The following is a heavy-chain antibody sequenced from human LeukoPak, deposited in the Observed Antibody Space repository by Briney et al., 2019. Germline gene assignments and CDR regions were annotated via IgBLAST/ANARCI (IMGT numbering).Heavy chain of an antibody. CDR2: ISWNSGSI. CDR1: GFTFDDYA. D-gene: IGHD3-10*01. Sequence: GRSLRLSCAASGFTFDDYAMPWVRQAPGKGLEWVSGISWNSGSIGYADSVKGRFTISRDNAKNSLYLQMNSLRAEDTALYYCAKAWYGSGTKGYFDYWGQETLVTVSS. J-gene: IGHJ4*02. V-gene: IGHV3-9*01. CDR3: AKAWYGSGTKGYFDY.